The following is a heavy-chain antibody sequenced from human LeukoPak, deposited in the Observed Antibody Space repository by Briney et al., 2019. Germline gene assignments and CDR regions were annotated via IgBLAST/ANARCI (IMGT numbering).Heavy chain of an antibody. J-gene: IGHJ5*02. D-gene: IGHD2-2*01. CDR3: ARAGGSCSSTSCYWAWSDP. V-gene: IGHV1-8*03. Sequence: ASVKVSCKASGYTFTSYDINWVRQATGQGLEWMGWMNPNSGNTGYAQKFQGRVTITRNTSISTAYMELSSLRSEDTAVYYCARAGGSCSSTSCYWAWSDPWGQGTLVTVSS. CDR1: GYTFTSYD. CDR2: MNPNSGNT.